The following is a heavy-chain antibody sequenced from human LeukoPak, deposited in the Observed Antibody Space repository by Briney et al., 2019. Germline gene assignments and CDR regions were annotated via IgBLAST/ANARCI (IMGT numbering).Heavy chain of an antibody. Sequence: PGGSLRLSCAASGFTFSSYSVSWVRQAPGKGLEWLSYIGGSSSPMYYADSVKGRFTISRDNAKNSLYLQMNSLRVEDTAVYYRARSSGYPYFDYWGQGTLVTVSS. CDR3: ARSSGYPYFDY. J-gene: IGHJ4*02. V-gene: IGHV3-48*01. CDR1: GFTFSSYS. CDR2: IGGSSSPM. D-gene: IGHD3-22*01.